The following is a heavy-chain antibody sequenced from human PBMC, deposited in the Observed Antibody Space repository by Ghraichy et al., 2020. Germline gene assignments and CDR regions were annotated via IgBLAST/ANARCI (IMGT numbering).Heavy chain of an antibody. CDR1: GFIFSNCA. D-gene: IGHD6-25*01. J-gene: IGHJ4*02. CDR3: AKDDTPRQGLGGNYFDS. Sequence: GGSLRLSCAASGFIFSNCAMHWVRQAPGKGLEWVALISYDGTTKYYADSVKGRFTISRDNSKNTLHLLMDSLRPEDSAMFYCAKDDTPRQGLGGNYFDSWGQGTLVTVSS. V-gene: IGHV3-30*04. CDR2: ISYDGTTK.